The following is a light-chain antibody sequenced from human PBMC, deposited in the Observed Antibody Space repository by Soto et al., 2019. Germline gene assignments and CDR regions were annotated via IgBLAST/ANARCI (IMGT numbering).Light chain of an antibody. Sequence: QPVLTQPPSVSGAPGQRVTISCTGSSSNIGAGYDVHWYQQLPGTAPKLLMYGNSNRPSGVPDRFSASKSGTSASLAITGLQAEDEADYYCQSYDRSLSGSRVFGTGTKLTVL. CDR1: SSNIGAGYD. J-gene: IGLJ1*01. V-gene: IGLV1-40*01. CDR3: QSYDRSLSGSRV. CDR2: GNS.